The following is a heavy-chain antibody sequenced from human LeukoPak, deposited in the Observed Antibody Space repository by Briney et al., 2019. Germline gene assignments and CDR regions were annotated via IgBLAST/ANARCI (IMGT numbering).Heavy chain of an antibody. CDR3: ARDSFRSGSYRSKFDY. V-gene: IGHV3-7*01. CDR2: IKQDGSEK. J-gene: IGHJ4*02. D-gene: IGHD3-22*01. Sequence: PGGSLRLSCAASGFTFSNYWMSWVRQAPGKGLEWVASIKQDGSEKYYVESVKGRFTISRDSARNSLYLQMNSLRTEDTALYYCARDSFRSGSYRSKFDYWGQGTLVTVSS. CDR1: GFTFSNYW.